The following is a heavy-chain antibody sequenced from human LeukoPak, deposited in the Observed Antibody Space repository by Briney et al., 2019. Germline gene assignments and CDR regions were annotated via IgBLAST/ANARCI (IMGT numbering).Heavy chain of an antibody. V-gene: IGHV1-3*01. Sequence: ASVKVSCKASGYTFTSYAMHWVRQAPGQRLEWMGWINAGNGNTKYSQKFQGRVTITRDTSVSTAYMELSSLRSEDTAVYYCARPAAGRNWFDPWGQGTLVTVSS. CDR2: INAGNGNT. D-gene: IGHD6-13*01. CDR1: GYTFTSYA. CDR3: ARPAAGRNWFDP. J-gene: IGHJ5*02.